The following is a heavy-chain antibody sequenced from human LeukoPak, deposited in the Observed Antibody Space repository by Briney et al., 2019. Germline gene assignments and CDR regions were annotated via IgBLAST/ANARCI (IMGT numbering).Heavy chain of an antibody. CDR1: GFTFSSYA. CDR3: AKGITVTSYFQH. CDR2: ISGGGGST. V-gene: IGHV3-23*01. D-gene: IGHD4-17*01. Sequence: TGGSLRLSCAASGFTFSSYAMSWVRQAPGKGLEWVSTISGGGGSTYYADSVKGRFTISRDNSKNTLFLQMNSLRAEDTAVYYCAKGITVTSYFQHWGQGTLVTVSS. J-gene: IGHJ1*01.